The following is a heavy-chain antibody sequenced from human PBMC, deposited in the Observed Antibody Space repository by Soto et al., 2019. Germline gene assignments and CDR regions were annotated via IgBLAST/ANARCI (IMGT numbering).Heavy chain of an antibody. CDR1: GYTFSDYY. CDR3: ARGAAFVTTIPRYGLDV. V-gene: IGHV1-2*02. Sequence: QVQLVQSEAEVKKPGASLRVSCKTSGYTFSDYYIHWLRQAPGQGPEWMGWINPNRGFTKFSQKFQGRVTMTTDTSINTAYMDLTSLMSDDTAVYYCARGAAFVTTIPRYGLDVWGQGTTVTVSS. D-gene: IGHD2-21*02. J-gene: IGHJ6*02. CDR2: INPNRGFT.